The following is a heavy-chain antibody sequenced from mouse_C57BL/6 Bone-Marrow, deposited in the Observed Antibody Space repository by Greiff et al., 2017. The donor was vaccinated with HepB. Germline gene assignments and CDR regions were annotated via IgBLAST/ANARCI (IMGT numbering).Heavy chain of an antibody. CDR2: ISSGGSYT. CDR3: ARPYGSSHYFDY. D-gene: IGHD1-1*01. CDR1: GFTFSSYG. J-gene: IGHJ2*01. V-gene: IGHV5-6*01. Sequence: EVQLKESGGDLVKPGGSLKLSCAASGFTFSSYGMSWVRQTPDKRLEWVATISSGGSYTYYPDSVKGRFTLSRDNAKNTLYLQMSSLKSEDTAMYYCARPYGSSHYFDYWGQGTTLTVSS.